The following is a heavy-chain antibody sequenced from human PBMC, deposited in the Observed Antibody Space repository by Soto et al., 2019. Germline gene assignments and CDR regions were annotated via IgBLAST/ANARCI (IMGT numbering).Heavy chain of an antibody. V-gene: IGHV1-3*01. J-gene: IGHJ3*02. CDR2: INAGNGNT. CDR1: GYTFTSYA. D-gene: IGHD2-2*01. CDR3: ARGPFWRVPAATQDDAFDI. Sequence: ASVKVSCKASGYTFTSYAMHWVRQAPGQRLEWMGWINAGNGNTKYSQKFQGRVTITRDTSASTAYMGLSSLRSEDTAVYYCARGPFWRVPAATQDDAFDIWGQGTMVTVSS.